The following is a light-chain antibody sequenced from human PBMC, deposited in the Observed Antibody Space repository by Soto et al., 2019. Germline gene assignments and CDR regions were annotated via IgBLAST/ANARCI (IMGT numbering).Light chain of an antibody. Sequence: EIVLTQSPGTLSLSPGERATLSCRASQSVRNSYLAWYQQKPGQAPRLLIYGASGRATGIPDRCSGSGSGTDVTLTISRLEPGDFAVYYCQQYGSSPYTCGQGTKLEI. CDR2: GAS. V-gene: IGKV3-20*01. CDR1: QSVRNSY. CDR3: QQYGSSPYT. J-gene: IGKJ2*01.